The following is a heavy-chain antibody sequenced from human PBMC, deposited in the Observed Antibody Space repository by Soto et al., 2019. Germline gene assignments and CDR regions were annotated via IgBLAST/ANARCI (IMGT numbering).Heavy chain of an antibody. Sequence: PGGSLRLSCAASGFTFSSFAMSWVRQAPGRGLEWASSISGSGGSTYYADSVKGRYTISRGNSKNTLYLQMNSLRAEDTAVYYCAKDRAAPGTTVRFDPWGQGTLVTV. CDR3: AKDRAAPGTTVRFDP. CDR1: GFTFSSFA. V-gene: IGHV3-23*01. J-gene: IGHJ5*02. CDR2: ISGSGGST. D-gene: IGHD1-1*01.